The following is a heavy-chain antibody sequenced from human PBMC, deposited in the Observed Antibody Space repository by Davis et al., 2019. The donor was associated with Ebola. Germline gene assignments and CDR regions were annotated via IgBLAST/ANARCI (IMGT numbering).Heavy chain of an antibody. CDR1: GYTFTGYY. CDR2: MNPNSGNT. V-gene: IGHV1-8*03. CDR3: ARVEQWLDPYYMDV. D-gene: IGHD6-19*01. Sequence: ASVQVSCKASGYTFTGYYMHWVRQAPGQGLEWMGWMNPNSGNTGYAQKFQGRVTITRNTSISTAYMELSSLRSEDTAVYYCARVEQWLDPYYMDVWGKGTTVTVSS. J-gene: IGHJ6*03.